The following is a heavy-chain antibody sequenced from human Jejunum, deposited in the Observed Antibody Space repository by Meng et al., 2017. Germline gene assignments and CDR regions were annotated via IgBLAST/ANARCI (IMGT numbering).Heavy chain of an antibody. Sequence: QGQVGGAGGGVVQPGGSLRLSCAVSGFNFHGYAMHWVRQGTGKGLEWVAGISFDGTETFYADSVKGRFTISRDNSKNTLFLQMIGLRAEDTAMYYCARSGGFSSEYPWGQGTLVTVSS. CDR1: GFNFHGYA. J-gene: IGHJ5*02. D-gene: IGHD3-22*01. V-gene: IGHV3-30*01. CDR2: ISFDGTET. CDR3: ARSGGFSSEYP.